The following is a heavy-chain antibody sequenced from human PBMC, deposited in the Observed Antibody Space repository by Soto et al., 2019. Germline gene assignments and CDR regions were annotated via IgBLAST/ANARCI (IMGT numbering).Heavy chain of an antibody. CDR1: GGSMSSYY. CDR3: ARGQRFSDWFDP. D-gene: IGHD3-3*01. V-gene: IGHV4-4*07. J-gene: IGHJ5*02. CDR2: VYSSGGT. Sequence: LSLSCTVSGGSMSSYYWTWIRQPAGKGLEWIGRVYSSGGTHYNPSLKSRVTISLDTSKNQFSLRLLSVTDADTAVYYCARGQRFSDWFDPWGPGTLVTVSS.